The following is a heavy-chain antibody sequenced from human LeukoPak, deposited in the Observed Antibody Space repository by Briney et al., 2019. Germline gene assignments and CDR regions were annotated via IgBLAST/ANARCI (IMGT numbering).Heavy chain of an antibody. D-gene: IGHD6-13*01. CDR2: IYYSGNT. V-gene: IGHV4-59*01. CDR3: ARGGLAAAGVNWFDP. Sequence: PSETLSLTCTVSGGSISTYYWSWLRQPPGKGLEWIGYIYYSGNTNYNPSLKSRVTISVDTSKNQFSLKLSSVTAADTAVYYCARGGLAAAGVNWFDPWGQGTLVTVSS. J-gene: IGHJ5*02. CDR1: GGSISTYY.